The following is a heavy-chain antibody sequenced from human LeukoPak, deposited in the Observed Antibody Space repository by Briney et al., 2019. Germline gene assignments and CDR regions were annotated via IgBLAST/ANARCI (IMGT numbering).Heavy chain of an antibody. CDR3: ARDSFETDIDY. V-gene: IGHV3-7*01. J-gene: IGHJ4*02. D-gene: IGHD1-14*01. Sequence: GGSLRLSCAASGFIFSSYWMSWVRQAPGKGLEWVANIKEDGSEQYYVGSLKGRFTISRDNAQNSLYLQMNSLRAEDTAVYYCARDSFETDIDYWGQGTLVTVSS. CDR1: GFIFSSYW. CDR2: IKEDGSEQ.